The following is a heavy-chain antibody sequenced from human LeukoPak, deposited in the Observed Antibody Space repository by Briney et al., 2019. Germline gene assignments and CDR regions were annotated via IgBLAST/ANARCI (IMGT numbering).Heavy chain of an antibody. V-gene: IGHV3-30*02. CDR2: IRYDGSNK. Sequence: GGSLRLSCAASGFTFSSYGMHWVRQAPGKGLEWVAFIRYDGSNKYYADSVKGRFTISRDNSKNTPYLQMNSLRAEDTAVYYCAKDPRVLWFGEPWNYFDYWGQGTLVTVSS. D-gene: IGHD3-10*01. J-gene: IGHJ4*02. CDR3: AKDPRVLWFGEPWNYFDY. CDR1: GFTFSSYG.